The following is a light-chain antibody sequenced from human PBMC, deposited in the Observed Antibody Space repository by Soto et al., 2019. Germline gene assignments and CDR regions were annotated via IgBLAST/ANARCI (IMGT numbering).Light chain of an antibody. V-gene: IGKV3-15*01. CDR3: QQYNNWPPGVT. Sequence: EIVMTQSPATLSVSPGERATLSCRASQSVSSNLAWYQQKPGQAPRILIYGASTRATGIPARFSGSGSGTEFTLTISSLQSEDFTVYYCQQYNNWPPGVTFGPGTKMNIK. CDR2: GAS. J-gene: IGKJ3*01. CDR1: QSVSSN.